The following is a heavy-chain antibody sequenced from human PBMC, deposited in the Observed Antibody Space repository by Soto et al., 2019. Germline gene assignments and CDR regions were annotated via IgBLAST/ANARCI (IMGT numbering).Heavy chain of an antibody. CDR1: GYTFTSYY. V-gene: IGHV1-46*01. J-gene: IGHJ5*02. CDR3: AREPGNYGDTLYNWFDP. Sequence: ASVKVSCKASGYTFTSYYMHWVRQAPGQGLEWMGIINPSGGSTSYAQKFQGRVTMNRDTSTSTVYMELSSLRSEDTAVYYCAREPGNYGDTLYNWFDPWGQGTLVTVSS. CDR2: INPSGGST. D-gene: IGHD4-17*01.